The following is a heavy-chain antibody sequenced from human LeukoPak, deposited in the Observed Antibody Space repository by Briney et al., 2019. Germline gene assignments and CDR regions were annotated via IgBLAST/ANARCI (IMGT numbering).Heavy chain of an antibody. CDR1: GFTVSSNY. CDR2: ISSSSSYI. V-gene: IGHV3-21*01. J-gene: IGHJ4*02. D-gene: IGHD3-10*01. Sequence: GGSLRLSCAASGFTVSSNYMSWVRQAPGKGLEWVSSISSSSSYIYYADSVKGRFTISRDNAKNSLYLQMNSLRAEDTAVYYCARASGSLDYWGQGTLVTVSS. CDR3: ARASGSLDY.